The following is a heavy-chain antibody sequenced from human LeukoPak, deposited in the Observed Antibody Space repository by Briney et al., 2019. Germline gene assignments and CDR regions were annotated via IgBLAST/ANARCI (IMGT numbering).Heavy chain of an antibody. J-gene: IGHJ4*02. CDR2: INACNGNT. D-gene: IGHD6-19*01. V-gene: IGHV1-3*01. CDR3: AREGSGWLLDY. Sequence: ASVKVSCKASGYTFTSYAMHWVRQAPGQRLEWMGWINACNGNTKYSQKFQGRVTITRDTSASTAYMELSSLRSEDTAVYYCAREGSGWLLDYWGQGTLVTVSS. CDR1: GYTFTSYA.